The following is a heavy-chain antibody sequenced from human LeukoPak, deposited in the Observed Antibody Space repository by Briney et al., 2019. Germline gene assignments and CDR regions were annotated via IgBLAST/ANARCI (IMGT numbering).Heavy chain of an antibody. J-gene: IGHJ4*02. D-gene: IGHD3-3*01. V-gene: IGHV3-48*01. Sequence: VRQXPGKGLXWXSYISSGSSTTYYADSVKGRFTISKDNAKNSLFLQMNSLRAEDTAVYYCARDPESGYHYFDYWGQGTLVTVS. CDR3: ARDPESGYHYFDY. CDR2: ISSGSSTT.